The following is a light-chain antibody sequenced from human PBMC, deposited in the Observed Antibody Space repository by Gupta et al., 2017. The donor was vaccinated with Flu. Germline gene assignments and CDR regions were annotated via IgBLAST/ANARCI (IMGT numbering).Light chain of an antibody. J-gene: IGLJ2*01. CDR3: QVWDSSSDHVV. Sequence: SYVLTQPPSVSVAPGKPARITCGGNNIGSKSVHWYQQKPGQAPVLVVYDDSDRPSGIPERFSGSNSGNTATRTISRVEAGDEADYYGQVWDSSSDHVVFGGGTKLTVL. CDR2: DDS. V-gene: IGLV3-21*03. CDR1: NIGSKS.